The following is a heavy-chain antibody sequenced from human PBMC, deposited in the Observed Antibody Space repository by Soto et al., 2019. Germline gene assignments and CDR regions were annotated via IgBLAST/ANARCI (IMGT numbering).Heavy chain of an antibody. CDR2: IKSKTDGGTT. CDR1: GFTFSNAW. CDR3: TTEVLFVALFDY. D-gene: IGHD3-10*01. Sequence: EVQLVESGGGLVKPGGSLRLSCAASGFTFSNAWMSWVRQAPGKGLEWVGRIKSKTDGGTTDYAAPVKGRFTISRDDSKNTLYLQMNSLKTEDTAVYYCTTEVLFVALFDYWGQGTLVTVSS. V-gene: IGHV3-15*01. J-gene: IGHJ4*02.